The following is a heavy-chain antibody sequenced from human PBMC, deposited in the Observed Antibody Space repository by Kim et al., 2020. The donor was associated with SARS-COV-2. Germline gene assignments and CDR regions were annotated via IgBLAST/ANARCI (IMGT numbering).Heavy chain of an antibody. CDR1: GLIFSNFW. CDR3: VQQWKE. CDR2: IDQDGSEK. V-gene: IGHV3-7*01. D-gene: IGHD6-19*01. J-gene: IGHJ4*02. Sequence: GGSLRLSCVASGLIFSNFWMSWVRQAPGKGLEWVANIDQDGSEKCYVDSVKGRLTVSRENAKNSVFLQMNSLKVEDTALYYCVQQWKERGQGTMVTASS.